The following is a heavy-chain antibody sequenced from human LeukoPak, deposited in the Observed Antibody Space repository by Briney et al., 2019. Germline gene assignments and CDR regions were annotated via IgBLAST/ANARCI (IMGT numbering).Heavy chain of an antibody. Sequence: GGSLRLSCAASGFTFSDYYMSWIRQAPGKGLEWVSYISSSGSTIYYADSVKGRFTISRDNAKNSLYLQMNSPRAEDTAMYYCAKVMKTYYYDSSGFFDYWGQGTLVTVSS. D-gene: IGHD3-22*01. V-gene: IGHV3-11*01. J-gene: IGHJ4*02. CDR2: ISSSGSTI. CDR3: AKVMKTYYYDSSGFFDY. CDR1: GFTFSDYY.